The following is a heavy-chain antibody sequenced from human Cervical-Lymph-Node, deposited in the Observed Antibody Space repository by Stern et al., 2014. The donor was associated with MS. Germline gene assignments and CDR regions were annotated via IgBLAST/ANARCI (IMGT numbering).Heavy chain of an antibody. CDR1: RFNFDDYA. Sequence: HLGESGGGLLQPCRSLRLSCAGSRFNFDDYAMHWVRPAPGRGLEWVSSIRWYSGSMEYSDSVKGRFTSSRDNAKNSLYLQMDSLRVEDTAIYYCAKDISSGRWEAQYYYGMDVWGQGTTVTVSS. D-gene: IGHD6-19*01. CDR2: IRWYSGSM. V-gene: IGHV3-9*01. J-gene: IGHJ6*02. CDR3: AKDISSGRWEAQYYYGMDV.